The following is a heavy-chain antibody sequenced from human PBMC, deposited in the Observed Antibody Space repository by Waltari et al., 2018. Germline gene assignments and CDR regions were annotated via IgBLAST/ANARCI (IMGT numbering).Heavy chain of an antibody. D-gene: IGHD2-8*02. Sequence: EVRLVESGGGLVQPGGSLRLSCAASGFNFSSYWMSWVREARGKGMEWVANIKQDGSDKYYVDSGEGRFTVSRDNAKNSLYLQMNSLRAEDTAVYYCARVYWPRGFDYWGQGTLVTVSS. CDR3: ARVYWPRGFDY. CDR2: IKQDGSDK. J-gene: IGHJ4*02. CDR1: GFNFSSYW. V-gene: IGHV3-7*01.